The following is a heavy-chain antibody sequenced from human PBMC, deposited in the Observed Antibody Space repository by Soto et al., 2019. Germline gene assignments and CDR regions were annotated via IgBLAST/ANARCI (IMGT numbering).Heavy chain of an antibody. CDR3: GRDGGKYSSSSHWYFDL. J-gene: IGHJ2*01. Sequence: QVQLVESGGGVVQPGKSLRLSCAASGFTISSYGMHWVRQAPGKGLEWVALIWYDGSNKYYADSVKGRFTISRDNSKNTLYLQMNSLRVEDTAVYYCGRDGGKYSSSSHWYFDLWDRGTLVTVSS. V-gene: IGHV3-33*01. CDR1: GFTISSYG. CDR2: IWYDGSNK. D-gene: IGHD6-6*01.